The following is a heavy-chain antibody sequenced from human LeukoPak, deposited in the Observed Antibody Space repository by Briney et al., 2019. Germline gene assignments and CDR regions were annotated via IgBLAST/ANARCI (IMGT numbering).Heavy chain of an antibody. CDR2: ITWHSGNI. J-gene: IGHJ6*02. Sequence: QPGGSLRLSCAASGFTVSSNYMSWVRQAPGKGLEWVSGITWHSGNIGYADSVKGRFTISRDNAKNSLYLQMNSLRVEDTALYYCVKDLNMVRFYGLDVWGQGTTVTVSS. CDR1: GFTVSSNY. V-gene: IGHV3-9*01. D-gene: IGHD3-10*01. CDR3: VKDLNMVRFYGLDV.